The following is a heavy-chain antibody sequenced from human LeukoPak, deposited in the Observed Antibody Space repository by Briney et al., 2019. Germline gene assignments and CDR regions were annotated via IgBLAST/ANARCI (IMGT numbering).Heavy chain of an antibody. J-gene: IGHJ6*04. D-gene: IGHD6-19*01. CDR2: ISYDGSNK. CDR3: AKDAGIAVAGMSLGMDV. CDR1: GFIFSDYG. V-gene: IGHV3-30*18. Sequence: PGGSLRLSCAASGFIFSDYGMHWVRQAPGKGLEWVAVISYDGSNKYYADSVKGRFTISRDNSKNTLYLQMNSLRAEDTAVYYCAKDAGIAVAGMSLGMDVWGKGTTVTVSS.